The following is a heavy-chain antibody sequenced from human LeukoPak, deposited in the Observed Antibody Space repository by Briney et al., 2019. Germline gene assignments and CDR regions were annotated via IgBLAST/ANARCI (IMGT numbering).Heavy chain of an antibody. CDR1: GGSFSGYY. J-gene: IGHJ6*02. D-gene: IGHD3-22*01. V-gene: IGHV4-34*01. CDR2: INHDGTT. CDR3: ARGPMIVGDVLYYYCMDV. Sequence: PSETLSLTCAAYGGSFSGYYWSWIRQPPEKGLEWIGEINHDGTTTYNPSLKSRVTISVDTSKRQFSLRLGSVTAADAAVYYCARGPMIVGDVLYYYCMDVWGQGTTVTVSS.